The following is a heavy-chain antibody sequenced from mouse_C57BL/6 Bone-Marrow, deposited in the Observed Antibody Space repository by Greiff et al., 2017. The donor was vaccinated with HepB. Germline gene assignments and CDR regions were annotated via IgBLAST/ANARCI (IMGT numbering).Heavy chain of an antibody. Sequence: QVHVKHPGAELVRPGSSVKLSCKASGYTFTSYWMHWVKQRPIQGLEWIGNIDPSDSETHYNQKFKDKATLTVDKSSSTAYMQLSSLTSEDSAVYYCARYGDLGGFAYWGQGTLVTVSA. D-gene: IGHD2-13*01. J-gene: IGHJ3*01. CDR1: GYTFTSYW. CDR3: ARYGDLGGFAY. CDR2: IDPSDSET. V-gene: IGHV1-52*01.